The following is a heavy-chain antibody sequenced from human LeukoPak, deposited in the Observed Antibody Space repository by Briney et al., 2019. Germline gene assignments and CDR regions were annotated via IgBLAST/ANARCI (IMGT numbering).Heavy chain of an antibody. CDR1: GGSFIGFH. J-gene: IGHJ4*02. D-gene: IGHD5-24*01. CDR2: INHSGST. Sequence: SETLSLTCAVYGGSFIGFHWSWIRQPPGKGLEWIGEINHSGSTNYNPSLKSRVTISVDTSKNQFSLKLSSVTAADTAVYYCARRWLQFRGLAPFDYWGQGTLVTVSS. CDR3: ARRWLQFRGLAPFDY. V-gene: IGHV4-34*01.